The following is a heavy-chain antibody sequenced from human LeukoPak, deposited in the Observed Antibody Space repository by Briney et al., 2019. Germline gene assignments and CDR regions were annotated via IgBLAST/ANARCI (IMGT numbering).Heavy chain of an antibody. D-gene: IGHD5-12*01. J-gene: IGHJ4*02. CDR2: ISYDGSNK. V-gene: IGHV3-30*18. Sequence: PGGSLRLSCAASGFTFSSYGMHWVRQAPGRGLEWVAVISYDGSNKYYADSVKGRFTISRDNSKNTLYLQMNSLRAEDTAVYYCAKARNGVATTHPLDYWGQGTLVTVSS. CDR1: GFTFSSYG. CDR3: AKARNGVATTHPLDY.